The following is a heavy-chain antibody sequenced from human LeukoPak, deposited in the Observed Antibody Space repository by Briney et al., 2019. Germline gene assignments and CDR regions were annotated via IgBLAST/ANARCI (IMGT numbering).Heavy chain of an antibody. CDR1: VGSFSGYY. Sequence: KPSETLSLTCAVYVGSFSGYYWSWIRQPPGKGLEWIGEINHSGSTNYNPSLKSRVTISVDTSKNQFSLKLSSVTAADTAVYYCARDHSSSSQWFDPWGQGTLVTVSS. CDR3: ARDHSSSSQWFDP. J-gene: IGHJ5*02. V-gene: IGHV4-34*01. CDR2: INHSGST. D-gene: IGHD6-6*01.